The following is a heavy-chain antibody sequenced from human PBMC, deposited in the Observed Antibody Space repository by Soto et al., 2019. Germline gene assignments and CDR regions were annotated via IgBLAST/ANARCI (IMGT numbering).Heavy chain of an antibody. CDR1: GGYLGSGSCC. J-gene: IGHJ4*02. CDR3: ASPQRTGTPILLWFGELLGY. Sequence: PSETLSLTWTVAGGYLGSGSCCWSWIRPPPGKGLEWIGLISYSGSTYYNASLKSRVTISVDTSKNQFSLNLSFVTAADTAVYYCASPQRTGTPILLWFGELLGYWGQGTLVTVSS. V-gene: IGHV4-30-4*01. CDR2: ISYSGST. D-gene: IGHD3-10*01.